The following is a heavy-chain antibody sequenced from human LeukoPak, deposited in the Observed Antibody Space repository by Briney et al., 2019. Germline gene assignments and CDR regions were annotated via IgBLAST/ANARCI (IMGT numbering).Heavy chain of an antibody. CDR1: GLIFSNAW. CDR3: ATGSKYYHFWSGFFFGN. CDR2: IKTKIDGGTV. V-gene: IGHV3-15*01. D-gene: IGHD3-3*01. Sequence: GGSLRLSCEVSGLIFSNAWMSWVRQSPGKGLEWGGRIKTKIDGGTVDYAEPVKGRFTISRDDSKPTLHLQMNSLKTEDTAVYYCATGSKYYHFWSGFFFGNWGQGMLVTVSS. J-gene: IGHJ4*02.